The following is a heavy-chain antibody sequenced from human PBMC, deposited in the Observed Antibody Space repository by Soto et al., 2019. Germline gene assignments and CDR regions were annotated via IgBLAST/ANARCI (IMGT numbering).Heavy chain of an antibody. CDR2: ISYDGSNK. D-gene: IGHD6-25*01. CDR3: AKDRRPNYYYGMDV. Sequence: QVPLVESGGGVVQPGRSLRLSCAASGFTFSSYGMHWVRQAPGKGLEWVAVISYDGSNKYYADSVKGRFNISRDNSKNTLYLQMNSLRAEDTAVYYCAKDRRPNYYYGMDVWGQGTTVTVSS. J-gene: IGHJ6*02. CDR1: GFTFSSYG. V-gene: IGHV3-30*18.